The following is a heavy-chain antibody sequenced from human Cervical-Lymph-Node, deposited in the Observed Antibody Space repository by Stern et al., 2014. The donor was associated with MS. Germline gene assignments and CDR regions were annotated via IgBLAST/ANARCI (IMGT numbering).Heavy chain of an antibody. CDR3: ARDRGSYSDY. D-gene: IGHD1-26*01. Sequence: QVQLVQSGAEVERPGASVKVSCKASGYTFTAYFLHWGRQAPGQGLEWMGWISPKTGSATYAQKFQDRVTMTRDTSINTGYMEVSSLRSDDTAVYYCARDRGSYSDYWGQGTLVAVSS. V-gene: IGHV1-2*02. J-gene: IGHJ4*02. CDR2: ISPKTGSA. CDR1: GYTFTAYF.